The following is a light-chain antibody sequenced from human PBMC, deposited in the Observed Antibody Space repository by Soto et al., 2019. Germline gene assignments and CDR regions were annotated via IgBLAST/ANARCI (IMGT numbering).Light chain of an antibody. J-gene: IGKJ4*01. CDR2: GAS. CDR1: QSVSSN. CDR3: QQYNNSPPLT. Sequence: EIVMTQSPATLSVSPGERATLSCRASQSVSSNLAWYQQKPGQAPRLLIYGASTRATGIPARFSGRGSGTEFTLTISSLQSEDFAVYYCQQYNNSPPLTFGGGTKV. V-gene: IGKV3-15*01.